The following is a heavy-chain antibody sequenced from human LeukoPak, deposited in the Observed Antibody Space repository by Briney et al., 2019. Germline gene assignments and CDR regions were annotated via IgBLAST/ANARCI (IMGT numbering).Heavy chain of an antibody. CDR2: ISKNGDNT. V-gene: IGHV3-64D*06. CDR3: MNPSRYGSGR. D-gene: IGHD3-10*01. Sequence: GGSLRLSCSVSGFXFSSYVFHWVRQAPGKGLESVSGISKNGDNTYYADSVKGRFTISKDNSENTLYLQMNSMRPEDTAVYYCMNPSRYGSGRWGQGTLVTVSS. CDR1: GFXFSSYV. J-gene: IGHJ4*02.